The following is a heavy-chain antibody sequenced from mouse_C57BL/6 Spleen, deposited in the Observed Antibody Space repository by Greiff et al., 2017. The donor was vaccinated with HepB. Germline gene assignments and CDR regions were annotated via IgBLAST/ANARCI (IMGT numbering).Heavy chain of an antibody. CDR2: INPSTGGT. D-gene: IGHD1-1*01. V-gene: IGHV1-42*01. CDR1: GYSFTGYY. J-gene: IGHJ4*01. CDR3: AGDYYGSRDAMDY. Sequence: EVKLVESGPELVKPGASVKISCKASGYSFTGYYMNWVKQSPEKSLEWIGEINPSTGGTTYNQKFKAKATLTVDKSSSTAYMQLKSLTSEDSAVYYCAGDYYGSRDAMDYWGQGTSVTVSS.